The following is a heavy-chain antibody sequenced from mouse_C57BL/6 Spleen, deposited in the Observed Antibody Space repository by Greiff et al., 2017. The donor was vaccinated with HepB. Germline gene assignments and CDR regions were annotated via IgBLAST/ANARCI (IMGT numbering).Heavy chain of an antibody. J-gene: IGHJ3*01. CDR1: GYTFTSYW. Sequence: VKLQQPGAELVRPGSSVKLSCKASGYTFTSYWMDWVKQRPGQGLEWIGNIYPSDSETHYNQKFKDKATLTVDKSSSTAYMQLSSLTSEDSAVYYCARSSDGYYWFAYWGQGTLVTVSA. V-gene: IGHV1-61*01. CDR3: ARSSDGYYWFAY. CDR2: IYPSDSET. D-gene: IGHD2-3*01.